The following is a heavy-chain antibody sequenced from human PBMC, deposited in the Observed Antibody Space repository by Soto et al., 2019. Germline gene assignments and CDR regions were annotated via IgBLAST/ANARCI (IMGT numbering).Heavy chain of an antibody. J-gene: IGHJ4*02. Sequence: ASVKVSCKGSGYTFTSYGISWVRQAPGQGLEWMGWISGYNGNTKEAEKYQGRLIMTTDTAANTAHMDLRSLTSDDTAIYYCARGSAYSTPWSFDSWGRGTLVTVS. CDR2: ISGYNGNT. CDR1: GYTFTSYG. D-gene: IGHD2-8*01. V-gene: IGHV1-18*01. CDR3: ARGSAYSTPWSFDS.